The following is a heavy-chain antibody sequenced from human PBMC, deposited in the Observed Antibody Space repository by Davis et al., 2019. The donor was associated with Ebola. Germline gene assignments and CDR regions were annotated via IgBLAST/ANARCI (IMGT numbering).Heavy chain of an antibody. Sequence: HSQTLSLTCVISGDSVSSGGWNWIRQSPSRGLEWLGRTYYSSKWYHDYAVSLKSRITINPDTSKNQFSLEVNSVTPEDTAVYYCTRGWLRGWFDPWGQGTQVIVSS. CDR1: GDSVSSGG. D-gene: IGHD5-12*01. V-gene: IGHV6-1*01. CDR2: TYYSSKWYH. CDR3: TRGWLRGWFDP. J-gene: IGHJ5*02.